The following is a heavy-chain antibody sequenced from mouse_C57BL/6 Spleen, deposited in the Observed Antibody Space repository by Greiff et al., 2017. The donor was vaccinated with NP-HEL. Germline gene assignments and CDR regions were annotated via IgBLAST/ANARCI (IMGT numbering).Heavy chain of an antibody. CDR3: ARKGMYDEAWFAY. J-gene: IGHJ3*01. CDR2: IDPSDSYT. Sequence: VQLQQPGAELVKPGASVKLSCKASGYTFTSYWMQWVKQRPGQGLEWIGEIDPSDSYTNYNQKFKGKATLTVDTSSSTAYMQLSSLTSEDSAVYYCARKGMYDEAWFAYWGQGTLVTVSA. V-gene: IGHV1-50*01. CDR1: GYTFTSYW. D-gene: IGHD2-14*01.